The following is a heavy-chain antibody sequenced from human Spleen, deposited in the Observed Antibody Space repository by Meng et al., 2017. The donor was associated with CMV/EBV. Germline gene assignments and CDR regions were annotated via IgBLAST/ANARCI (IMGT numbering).Heavy chain of an antibody. Sequence: GESLKISCAASEFTFATYAMHWVRQAPGEGLEWVALISSDGSNKYYADSVKGRFTISRDNSKNTLYLQMNSLRADDTAVYYCARDPTQYYYDTSGYYPDYWGQGTLVTVS. J-gene: IGHJ4*02. CDR3: ARDPTQYYYDTSGYYPDY. D-gene: IGHD3-22*01. CDR2: ISSDGSNK. CDR1: EFTFATYA. V-gene: IGHV3-30-3*01.